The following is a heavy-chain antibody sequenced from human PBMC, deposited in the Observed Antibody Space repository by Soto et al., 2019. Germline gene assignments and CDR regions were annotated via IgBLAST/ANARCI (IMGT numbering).Heavy chain of an antibody. CDR3: AKDGGYSYGYSPRYYYGMDV. D-gene: IGHD5-18*01. CDR1: GFTFSSYA. V-gene: IGHV3-23*01. Sequence: EVQLLESGGGLVQPGGSLRLSCAASGFTFSSYAMSWVRQAPGKGLEWVSAISNSGGSAYYADSVKGRFTISRDNSKNTLDLQMNSLRAGGTAVYYCAKDGGYSYGYSPRYYYGMDVWGQGTTVTVSS. J-gene: IGHJ6*02. CDR2: ISNSGGSA.